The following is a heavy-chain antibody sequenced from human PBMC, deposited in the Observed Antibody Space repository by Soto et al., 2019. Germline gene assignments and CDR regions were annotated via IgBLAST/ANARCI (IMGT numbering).Heavy chain of an antibody. Sequence: EGQLLESGGGLVQPGGSLRLSCAASGFTFSSYAMSWVRQAPGKWLDRVSAISGSGGSTYYADSVKGRCTISRDNSKDTIYRQKSSLRAEDTAVYYCAKDGGDTGMVPAFVWDYYGIDFGGQGTTVTLCS. CDR2: ISGSGGST. J-gene: IGHJ6*02. D-gene: IGHD5-18*01. CDR3: AKDGGDTGMVPAFVWDYYGIDF. V-gene: IGHV3-23*01. CDR1: GFTFSSYA.